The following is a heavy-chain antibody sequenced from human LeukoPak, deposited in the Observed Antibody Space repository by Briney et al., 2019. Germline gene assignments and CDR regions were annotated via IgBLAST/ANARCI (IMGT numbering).Heavy chain of an antibody. CDR2: IRWGRGSI. V-gene: IGHV3-9*01. CDR3: SKDITAGYYDFYYGMDV. Sequence: GRSLRLSCAASGFTFDDYAMHWVRQAPGEGLEWVSGIRWGRGSIGYADSVKGRFTISRDNAKNSLYLQMNSLRAEDTALYYCSKDITAGYYDFYYGMDVWGQGTTVTVSS. CDR1: GFTFDDYA. D-gene: IGHD3-3*01. J-gene: IGHJ6*02.